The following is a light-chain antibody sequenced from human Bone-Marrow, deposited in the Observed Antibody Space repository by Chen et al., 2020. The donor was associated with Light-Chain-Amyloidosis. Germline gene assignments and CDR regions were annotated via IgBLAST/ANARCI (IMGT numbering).Light chain of an antibody. CDR2: EAS. CDR3: SSYVGSGTFVV. J-gene: IGLJ2*01. CDR1: SSDVGSYNL. V-gene: IGLV2-23*02. Sequence: HSALTPPASVSGSPGQSITLSCTGTSSDVGSYNLVSWYQHHPGKVPKLLIYEASKRPSGVSNRFSGSQSGNTASLTISGLQAEDEADYYCSSYVGSGTFVVFGGGTKVTVL.